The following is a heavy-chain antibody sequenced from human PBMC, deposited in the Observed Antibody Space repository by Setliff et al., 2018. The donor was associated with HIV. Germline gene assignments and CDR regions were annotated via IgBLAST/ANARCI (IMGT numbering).Heavy chain of an antibody. CDR1: GYTFTSYA. V-gene: IGHV7-4-1*02. J-gene: IGHJ3*02. CDR3: AREKTLGALDI. Sequence: GASVQVSCKASGYTFTSYAMNWVRQAPGQGLEWMGWINTNTGNPTYAQGFTGRFVFSLDTSVSTAFLQISSLKAEDTAVYFCAREKTLGALDIWGQGTMVTVSS. CDR2: INTNTGNP.